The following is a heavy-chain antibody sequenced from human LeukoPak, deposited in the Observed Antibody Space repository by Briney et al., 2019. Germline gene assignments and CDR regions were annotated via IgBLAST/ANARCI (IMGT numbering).Heavy chain of an antibody. J-gene: IGHJ3*02. CDR1: GYTFTSNY. Sequence: ASVKVSCKASGYTFTSNYIHWVRQAPGQGLEWMGMIYPRDGSTSYAQKLQGRVTMTTDTSTSTAYMELRSLRSDDTAVYYCARSGIVVVVAETGDAFDIWGQGTMVTVSS. D-gene: IGHD2-15*01. CDR3: ARSGIVVVVAETGDAFDI. CDR2: IYPRDGST. V-gene: IGHV1-46*01.